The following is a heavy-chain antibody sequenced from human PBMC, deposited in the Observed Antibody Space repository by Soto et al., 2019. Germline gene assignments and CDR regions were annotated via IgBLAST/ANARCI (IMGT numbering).Heavy chain of an antibody. J-gene: IGHJ2*01. CDR3: AKESSSNWYFDL. Sequence: EVQLLESGGNLVQLGGSLRLSCAASAFTFSNSAMSWVRQAPGKGLEWVSSISGSGGVTDYADSVKGRFTISRDNSRNTLYLQMNSLRPDDTALYFCAKESSSNWYFDLWGRGSLVTVSS. CDR1: AFTFSNSA. CDR2: ISGSGGVT. V-gene: IGHV3-23*01.